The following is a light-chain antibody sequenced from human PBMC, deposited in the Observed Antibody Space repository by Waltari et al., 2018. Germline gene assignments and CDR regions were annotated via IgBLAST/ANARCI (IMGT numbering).Light chain of an antibody. V-gene: IGKV4-1*01. CDR1: QSLLSSSDNKNY. J-gene: IGKJ1*01. Sequence: DIVMTQSLASLAVSLVDRATINCRSSQSLLSSSDNKNYLAWYQQNTGQPPKILFYWASTRDFGVPDRFSGSGSGTDCALTISSLQAEDVAVYYCQQYFSLPRTFGQVTKVEIK. CDR3: QQYFSLPRT. CDR2: WAS.